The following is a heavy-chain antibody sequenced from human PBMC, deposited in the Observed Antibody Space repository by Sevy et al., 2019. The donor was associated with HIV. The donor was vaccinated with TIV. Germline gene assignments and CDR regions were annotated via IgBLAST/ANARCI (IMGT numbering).Heavy chain of an antibody. CDR1: GFIVSSNY. Sequence: GGSLRLSCAASGFIVSSNYMTWGRRAPGKGLGWVSVIYSDGNRHYTDSLKGRFIISRDNSKNTVYLQMNRLRVEDTAVYYCSLGLILEESWYGMDVWGQGTTVTVSS. CDR3: SLGLILEESWYGMDV. D-gene: IGHD3-16*01. J-gene: IGHJ6*02. V-gene: IGHV3-53*01. CDR2: IYSDGNR.